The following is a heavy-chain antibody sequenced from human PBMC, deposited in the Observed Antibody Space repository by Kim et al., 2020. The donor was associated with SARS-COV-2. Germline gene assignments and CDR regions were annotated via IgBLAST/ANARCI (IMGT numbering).Heavy chain of an antibody. Sequence: PNSGDTNYDQKFQGRVTMTRDTSISTAYMELSRLRSDDTAVYYCARGLDYWGQGTLVTVSS. V-gene: IGHV1-2*02. J-gene: IGHJ4*02. CDR3: ARGLDY. CDR2: PNSGDT.